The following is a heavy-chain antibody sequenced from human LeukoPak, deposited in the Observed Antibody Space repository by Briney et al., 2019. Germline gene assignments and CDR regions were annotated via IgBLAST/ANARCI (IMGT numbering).Heavy chain of an antibody. V-gene: IGHV1-18*01. CDR2: ISAYNGNT. CDR1: GYTFTSYG. D-gene: IGHD3-10*01. CDR3: ARDRELLWFGELSAIAFDI. Sequence: VASVKVSCKASGYTFTSYGISWVRQAPGQGLEWMGWISAYNGNTNYAQKLQGRVTMTTDTSTSTAYMELRSLRSDDTAVYYCARDRELLWFGELSAIAFDIWGQGTMVTVSS. J-gene: IGHJ3*02.